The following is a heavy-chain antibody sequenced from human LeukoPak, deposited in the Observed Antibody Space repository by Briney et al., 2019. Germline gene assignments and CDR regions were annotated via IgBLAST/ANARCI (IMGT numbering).Heavy chain of an antibody. Sequence: PSETLSLTCTVSGGSISSSSYYWGWIRQPPGKGLEWIGSIYYSGSTYYNPSLKSRVTISVDTSKNQFSLKLSSVTAADTAVYYCARGSTYYDFWSGYYNNWFDPWGQGTLVTVSS. V-gene: IGHV4-39*07. CDR2: IYYSGST. J-gene: IGHJ5*02. D-gene: IGHD3-3*01. CDR1: GGSISSSSYY. CDR3: ARGSTYYDFWSGYYNNWFDP.